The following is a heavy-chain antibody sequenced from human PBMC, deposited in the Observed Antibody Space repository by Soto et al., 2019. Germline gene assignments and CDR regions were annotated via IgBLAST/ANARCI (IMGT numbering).Heavy chain of an antibody. CDR3: ARDGRAFSIFGEKMDV. D-gene: IGHD3-3*01. Sequence: VQLLQSGGEVRKPGASVKVSCKTSGYTFTNYAINWVRQAPGQGLQWMGWISAYSGDTKYAQRFQDRLTVITDPSTTTAYMELRILGSDDTAVYYCARDGRAFSIFGEKMDVWGQGTTVTVSS. CDR1: GYTFTNYA. CDR2: ISAYSGDT. V-gene: IGHV1-18*01. J-gene: IGHJ6*02.